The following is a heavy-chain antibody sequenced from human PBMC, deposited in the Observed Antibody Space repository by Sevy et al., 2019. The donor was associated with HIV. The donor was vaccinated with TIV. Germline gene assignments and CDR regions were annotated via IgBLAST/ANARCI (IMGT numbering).Heavy chain of an antibody. D-gene: IGHD3-22*01. V-gene: IGHV4-59*01. CDR1: GGSISSYY. CDR3: ARAVYYYDSSGYYGGYYFDY. CDR2: IYYSGST. J-gene: IGHJ4*02. Sequence: SETLSLTCTVSGGSISSYYWSWIRQPPGKGLECIGYIYYSGSTNYNPSLKSRVTISVDTSKNQFSLKLSSMTAADTAVYYCARAVYYYDSSGYYGGYYFDYWGQGTLVTVSS.